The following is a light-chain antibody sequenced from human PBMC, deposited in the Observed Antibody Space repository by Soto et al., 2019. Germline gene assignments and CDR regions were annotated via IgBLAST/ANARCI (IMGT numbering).Light chain of an antibody. CDR3: SSYAGSDTFV. CDR2: HVS. Sequence: LTQPASVSWSPVQSITISCTGTSGDVGAYNFVSWYQQHPGKAPKLIVYHVSDRPSGFSSRFSGSKSGNSASLTISGLHAEDEADYYCSSYAGSDTFVFGTGTKVTVL. CDR1: SGDVGAYNF. V-gene: IGLV2-14*03. J-gene: IGLJ1*01.